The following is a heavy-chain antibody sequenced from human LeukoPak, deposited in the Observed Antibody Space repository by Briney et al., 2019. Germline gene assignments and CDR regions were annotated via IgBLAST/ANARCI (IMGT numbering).Heavy chain of an antibody. Sequence: SETLSLTCTVSGGSITNYYWSRIRQPPGKGLEWIGYIYYSGNTNYNPSLKSRVTISVDTSKNQFSLKLSSVTAADTAVYYCARDTHYYGMDVWGKGTTVTVSS. J-gene: IGHJ6*04. CDR2: IYYSGNT. V-gene: IGHV4-59*01. CDR1: GGSITNYY. CDR3: ARDTHYYGMDV.